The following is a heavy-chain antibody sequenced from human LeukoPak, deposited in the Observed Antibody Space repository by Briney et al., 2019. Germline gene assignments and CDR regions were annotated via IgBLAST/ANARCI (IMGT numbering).Heavy chain of an antibody. CDR2: IIPIFGTA. J-gene: IGHJ4*02. Sequence: GASVKVSCKASGGTFSSYAISWVRQAPGQGLEWMGGIIPIFGTANYAQKFQGRVTITADESTSTAYMELSSLRSEDTAVYYCARAGVHCSSTSCYSYWGQGTLVTVSS. CDR1: GGTFSSYA. CDR3: ARAGVHCSSTSCYSY. V-gene: IGHV1-69*13. D-gene: IGHD2-2*01.